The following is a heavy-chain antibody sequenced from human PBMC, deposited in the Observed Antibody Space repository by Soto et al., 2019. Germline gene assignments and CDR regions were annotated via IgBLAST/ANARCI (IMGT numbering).Heavy chain of an antibody. Sequence: SETLSLTCAVYGGSFSGYYWSLIRQPPGKGLEWIGEINHSGSTNYNPSLKSRVTISVDTSKNQFSLKLSSVTAADTAVYYCARGRYYYGSGSYSNWFDPWGQGTLVTVSS. D-gene: IGHD3-10*01. CDR1: GGSFSGYY. CDR2: INHSGST. CDR3: ARGRYYYGSGSYSNWFDP. J-gene: IGHJ5*02. V-gene: IGHV4-34*01.